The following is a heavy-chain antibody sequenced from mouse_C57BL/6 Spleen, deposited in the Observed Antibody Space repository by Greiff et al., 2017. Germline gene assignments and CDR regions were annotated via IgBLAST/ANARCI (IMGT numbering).Heavy chain of an antibody. CDR1: GYTFTSYW. V-gene: IGHV1-64*01. CDR3: ARGASYSNYGASFAY. Sequence: QVQLQQPGAELVKPGASVKLSCKASGYTFTSYWMHWVKQRPGQGLEWIGMIHPNSGSTNYNEKFKSKATLTVDKSSSTAYRQLSSLTSEDSAVYYCARGASYSNYGASFAYWGQGTLVTVSA. J-gene: IGHJ3*01. CDR2: IHPNSGST. D-gene: IGHD2-5*01.